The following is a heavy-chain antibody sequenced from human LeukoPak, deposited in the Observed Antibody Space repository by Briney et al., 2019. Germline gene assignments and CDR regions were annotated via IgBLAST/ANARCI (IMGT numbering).Heavy chain of an antibody. CDR2: ISAYNGNT. CDR3: ARLGNYYDSSGNNWFDP. CDR1: GYTFTSYG. D-gene: IGHD3-22*01. V-gene: IGHV1-18*01. J-gene: IGHJ5*02. Sequence: AASVKVSCKASGYTFTSYGISWVRQAPGQGLEWMGWISAYNGNTNYAQKLQGRVTLTTDTSTSTAYMGLRSLRSDDTAVYYCARLGNYYDSSGNNWFDPWGQGTLVTVSS.